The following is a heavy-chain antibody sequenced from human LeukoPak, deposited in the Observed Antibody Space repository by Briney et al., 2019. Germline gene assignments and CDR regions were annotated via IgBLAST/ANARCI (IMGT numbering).Heavy chain of an antibody. CDR3: AGTIFGVVIRFNYYYMDV. D-gene: IGHD3-3*01. Sequence: SVKVSCKASGGTFSSYATSWVRQAPGQGLEWMGGIIPIFGTANYAQKFQGRVTITTDESTSTAYMELSSLRSEDTAVYYCAGTIFGVVIRFNYYYMDVWGKGTTVTVSS. CDR2: IIPIFGTA. V-gene: IGHV1-69*05. J-gene: IGHJ6*03. CDR1: GGTFSSYA.